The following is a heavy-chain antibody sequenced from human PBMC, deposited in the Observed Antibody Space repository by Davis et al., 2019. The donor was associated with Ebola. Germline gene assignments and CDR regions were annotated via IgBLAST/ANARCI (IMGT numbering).Heavy chain of an antibody. CDR2: IWYDGSNK. D-gene: IGHD3-10*01. V-gene: IGHV3-30*02. Sequence: GGSLRLSCAASGFTFSSYGMHWVRQAPGKGLEWVAVIWYDGSNKYYADSVKGRFTISRDNSKNTLYLQMNSLRAEDTAVYYCAKDRAMVRGVSDYWGQGTLVTVSS. J-gene: IGHJ4*02. CDR1: GFTFSSYG. CDR3: AKDRAMVRGVSDY.